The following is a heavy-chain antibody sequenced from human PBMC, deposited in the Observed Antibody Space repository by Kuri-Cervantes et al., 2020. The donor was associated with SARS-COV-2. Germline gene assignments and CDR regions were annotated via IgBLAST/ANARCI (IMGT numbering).Heavy chain of an antibody. D-gene: IGHD6-19*01. CDR1: GFTFSSYS. V-gene: IGHV3-21*04. CDR3: AKEDSSGWYINWFDP. J-gene: IGHJ5*02. Sequence: ETLSLTCAASGFTFSSYSMNWVRQAPGKGLEWVSSISSSSSYIYYADSVKGRFTISRDNSKNTLYLQMNSLRAEDTAVYYCAKEDSSGWYINWFDPWGQGTLVTVSS. CDR2: ISSSSSYI.